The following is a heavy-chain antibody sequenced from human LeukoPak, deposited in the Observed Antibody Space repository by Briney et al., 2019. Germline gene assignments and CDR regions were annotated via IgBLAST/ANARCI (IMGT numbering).Heavy chain of an antibody. CDR2: IRSKANSYAT. CDR3: TMTYYYDSSGYYADY. J-gene: IGHJ4*02. CDR1: GFTFSGSA. D-gene: IGHD3-22*01. V-gene: IGHV3-73*01. Sequence: GGSLRLSCAASGFTFSGSAMHWVRQASGKGLEWVGRIRSKANSYATAYAASVKGRFTISRDDSKNTAYLQMNSLKTEDTAVYYCTMTYYYDSSGYYADYWGQGTLVTVSS.